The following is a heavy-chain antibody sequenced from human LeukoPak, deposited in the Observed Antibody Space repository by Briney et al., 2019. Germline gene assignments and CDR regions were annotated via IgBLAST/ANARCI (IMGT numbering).Heavy chain of an antibody. J-gene: IGHJ5*02. D-gene: IGHD3-16*01. V-gene: IGHV4-38-2*02. CDR2: ISHNGNA. CDR3: ARDPNWDSWFDP. Sequence: SETLSLTCAVSGYSFCSAYYWVWIRPPPGKGLEWIGTISHNGNAYYNPSLKSRLAMSVETSKNQFSLHLNSVTAADTAVYFCARDPNWDSWFDPWGQGALVTVSS. CDR1: GYSFCSAYY.